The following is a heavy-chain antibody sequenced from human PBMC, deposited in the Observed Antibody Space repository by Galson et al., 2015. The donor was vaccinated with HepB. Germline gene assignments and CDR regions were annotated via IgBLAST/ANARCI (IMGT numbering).Heavy chain of an antibody. Sequence: SLRLSCAVSGFTVINTYMMWVRQAPGKGLEFVSVVFTAGQTYHADSVKGRFTVSRDNSKNTLYLQMDSLRDEDTAVYYCARAIYYGQGGFDPWGQGTLVTVSS. CDR2: VFTAGQT. D-gene: IGHD3-10*01. J-gene: IGHJ5*02. CDR1: GFTVINTY. V-gene: IGHV3-53*01. CDR3: ARAIYYGQGGFDP.